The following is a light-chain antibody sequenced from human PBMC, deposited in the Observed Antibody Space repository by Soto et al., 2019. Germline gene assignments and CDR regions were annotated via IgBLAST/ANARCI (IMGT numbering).Light chain of an antibody. CDR3: QQYNNWPRAT. CDR1: QSVLYSSNNKNY. CDR2: RTS. Sequence: DIVFTQAPASLGVSLVETATMNCKSSQSVLYSSNNKNYLAWYQQKPGQAPRLLMFRTSSRATGFPARFSGSGSGTEFNLTISSLQSEHFGVYYCQQYNNWPRATFGGGTKVDI. J-gene: IGKJ4*01. V-gene: IGKV4-1*01.